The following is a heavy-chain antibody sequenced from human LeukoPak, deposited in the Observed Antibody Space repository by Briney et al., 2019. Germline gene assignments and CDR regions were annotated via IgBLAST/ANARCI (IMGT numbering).Heavy chain of an antibody. CDR3: ARALDTPTNDY. J-gene: IGHJ4*02. Sequence: GASVKVSCKASGYTFTSYGINWVRQAPGQGLKWMGWISVYNGNTLYAQRLQGRVTMTTDTSTSTAYMDLRSLRSDDTAVYYCARALDTPTNDYWGQGTLVTVSS. D-gene: IGHD5-18*01. CDR1: GYTFTSYG. CDR2: ISVYNGNT. V-gene: IGHV1-18*01.